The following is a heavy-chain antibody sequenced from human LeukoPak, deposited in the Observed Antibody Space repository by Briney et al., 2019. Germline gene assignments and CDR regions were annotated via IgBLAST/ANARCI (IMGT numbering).Heavy chain of an antibody. CDR3: ARQGRGRTPDY. D-gene: IGHD1-14*01. CDR2: MSYSGNT. Sequence: TSETLSLTCTVSDVSISSTPYYWGWIRQPPGKGLEWIGSMSYSGNTNYSPSLKSRLTMSVDTSKNQFSLNLTSVTAADTAVYYCARQGRGRTPDYWGPGTLVTVSS. V-gene: IGHV4-39*01. CDR1: DVSISSTPYY. J-gene: IGHJ4*02.